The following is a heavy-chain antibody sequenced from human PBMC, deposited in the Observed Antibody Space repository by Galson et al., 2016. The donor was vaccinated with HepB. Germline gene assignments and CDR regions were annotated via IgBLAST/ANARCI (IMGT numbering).Heavy chain of an antibody. Sequence: SLRLSCAASGFTFNKYPMFWVRQAPGKGLEWVAVISYDGNNKYYADSVKGRFTISRDSSQNTLYLQMNSLRPEDTATYYCARPVSADEGLGNWGQGTLVTVSS. CDR3: ARPVSADEGLGN. CDR2: ISYDGNNK. D-gene: IGHD2-8*01. V-gene: IGHV3-30*03. CDR1: GFTFNKYP. J-gene: IGHJ4*02.